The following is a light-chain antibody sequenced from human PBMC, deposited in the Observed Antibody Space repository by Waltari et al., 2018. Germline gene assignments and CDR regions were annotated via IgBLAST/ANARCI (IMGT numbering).Light chain of an antibody. CDR1: ESVINS. CDR3: QQYKNWPPLT. J-gene: IGKJ4*01. CDR2: DAS. Sequence: EIVMTQSPATLSVPPGERATLSCRASESVINSLAWYQQRPGQAPRLLFYDASTRATGIPARFSGSGSGTEFTLTISSLQSEDFAVYYCQQYKNWPPLTFGGGTKVEIK. V-gene: IGKV3-15*01.